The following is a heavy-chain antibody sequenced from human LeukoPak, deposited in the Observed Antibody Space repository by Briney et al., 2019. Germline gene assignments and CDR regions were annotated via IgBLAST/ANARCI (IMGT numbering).Heavy chain of an antibody. V-gene: IGHV1-69*05. CDR1: GGTFSSYA. CDR2: IIPIFGTA. J-gene: IGHJ4*02. Sequence: GASVKVSCKASGGTFSSYAISWVRQAHGQGLEWMGRIIPIFGTANYARKFQGRVTITTDESTSTAYMELSSLRSEDTAVYYCAVQVDTATYYFDYWGQGTLVTVSS. D-gene: IGHD5-18*01. CDR3: AVQVDTATYYFDY.